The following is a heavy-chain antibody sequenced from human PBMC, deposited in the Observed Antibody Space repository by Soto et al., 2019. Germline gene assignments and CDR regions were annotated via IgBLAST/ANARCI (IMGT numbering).Heavy chain of an antibody. CDR3: ARGLYEVVAATLDQLQFDY. V-gene: IGHV3-33*01. CDR1: GFTFSSYG. D-gene: IGHD2-15*01. Sequence: GGSLRLSCAASGFTFSSYGMHWVRQAPGRGLEWVAVIWYDGSNKYYADSVKGRFTISRDNSKNTLYLQMNSLRAEDTAVYYCARGLYEVVAATLDQLQFDYWGQGTLVTVSS. J-gene: IGHJ4*02. CDR2: IWYDGSNK.